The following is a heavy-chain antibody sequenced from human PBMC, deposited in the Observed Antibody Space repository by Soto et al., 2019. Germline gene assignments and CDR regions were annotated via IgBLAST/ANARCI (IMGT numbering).Heavy chain of an antibody. V-gene: IGHV4-34*01. CDR3: AGVIVATIRGYYYGMDV. Sequence: SQTRSLARALDPRSLGCYYCGWVRQPAEEGREWSGEINHSGSTNYNPSLKSRVTISVDTSKSQFYLKLSSVTAADTAVYYCAGVIVATIRGYYYGMDVWGQGTTVTVSS. CDR1: PRSLGCYY. CDR2: INHSGST. J-gene: IGHJ6*02. D-gene: IGHD5-12*01.